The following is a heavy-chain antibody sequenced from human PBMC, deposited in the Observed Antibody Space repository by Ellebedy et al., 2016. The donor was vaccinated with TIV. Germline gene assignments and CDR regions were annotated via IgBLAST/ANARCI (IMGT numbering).Heavy chain of an antibody. Sequence: PGGSLRLSCAASGFTFSSYSMHWVRQAPGKGLEWVSYVSSSSSTIYYADSVKGRITISRDNAKNSLYLQMNSLRAEDTAVYYCASSDYGGKGPYDYWGHGTLVTVSS. CDR2: VSSSSSTI. CDR3: ASSDYGGKGPYDY. J-gene: IGHJ4*01. D-gene: IGHD4-23*01. V-gene: IGHV3-48*04. CDR1: GFTFSSYS.